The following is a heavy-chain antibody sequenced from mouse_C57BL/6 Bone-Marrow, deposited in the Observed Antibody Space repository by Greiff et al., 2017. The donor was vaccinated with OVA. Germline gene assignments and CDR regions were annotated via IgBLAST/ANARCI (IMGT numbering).Heavy chain of an antibody. V-gene: IGHV1-69*01. CDR3: SNSNYWYFDV. CDR2: IDPSDSYT. J-gene: IGHJ1*03. D-gene: IGHD2-5*01. CDR1: GYTFTSYW. Sequence: QVQLQQPGAELVMPGASVKLSCKASGYTFTSYWMHWVKQRPGQGLEWIGEIDPSDSYTNYNQKFKGKSTLTVDKSSSTAYMELSRLTSVDSAVYYCSNSNYWYFDVWGTGTTVTVSS.